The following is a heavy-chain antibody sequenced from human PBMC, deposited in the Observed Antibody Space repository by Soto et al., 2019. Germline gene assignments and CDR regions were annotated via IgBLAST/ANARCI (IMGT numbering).Heavy chain of an antibody. CDR3: ARVPRGSGYDY. V-gene: IGHV3-64*01. CDR2: ISSKGGST. D-gene: IGHD5-12*01. CDR1: GFTFSSYA. Sequence: GGSLRLSCAASGFTFSSYAMHWVRQAPGKGLEYVSAISSKGGSTYYANSVKGRFTISRDNSKNTLYLQMGSLRAEDMAVYFCARVPRGSGYDYWGQGTLVTVSS. J-gene: IGHJ4*02.